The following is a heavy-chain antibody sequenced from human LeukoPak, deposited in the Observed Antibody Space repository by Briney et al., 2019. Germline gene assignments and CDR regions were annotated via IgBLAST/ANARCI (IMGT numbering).Heavy chain of an antibody. Sequence: PGGSLRLSCAASGFTFSSYWMSWVRQAPGKGLEWVANIKQDGSEKYYVDPVKGRFTISRDNAKNSLYLQMNSLRAEDTAVYYCARDEGIAVAPTIFDYWGQGTLVTVSS. CDR3: ARDEGIAVAPTIFDY. V-gene: IGHV3-7*03. CDR1: GFTFSSYW. CDR2: IKQDGSEK. J-gene: IGHJ4*02. D-gene: IGHD6-19*01.